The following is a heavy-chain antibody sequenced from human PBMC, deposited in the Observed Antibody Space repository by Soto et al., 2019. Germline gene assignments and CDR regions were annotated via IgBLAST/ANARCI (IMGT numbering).Heavy chain of an antibody. Sequence: PWGSLRLSCAASGFTFSDHYMDCVRQAPGKGLEWVGRCRNKAKSYTTEYVASVKGRFTISRDDSKNSLYLQMNSLKTEDTAVYYCARGICSGAGCYSGVNWGQGALVTVSS. D-gene: IGHD2-15*01. CDR3: ARGICSGAGCYSGVN. J-gene: IGHJ4*02. CDR2: CRNKAKSYTT. V-gene: IGHV3-72*01. CDR1: GFTFSDHY.